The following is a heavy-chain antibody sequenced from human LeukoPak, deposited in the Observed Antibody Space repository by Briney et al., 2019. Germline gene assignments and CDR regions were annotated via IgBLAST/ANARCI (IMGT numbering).Heavy chain of an antibody. D-gene: IGHD4-17*01. V-gene: IGHV3-74*01. CDR2: IDSDGSST. Sequence: PGGSLRLSCVASGFTFSSYWMHWVRQAPGKGLVWVSRIDSDGSSTSYADSVKGRFTISRDNAKNTLYLQMNSLRAEDTAVYYCARDKSGGSVTTSFDYWGQGTLVTVSS. J-gene: IGHJ4*02. CDR3: ARDKSGGSVTTSFDY. CDR1: GFTFSSYW.